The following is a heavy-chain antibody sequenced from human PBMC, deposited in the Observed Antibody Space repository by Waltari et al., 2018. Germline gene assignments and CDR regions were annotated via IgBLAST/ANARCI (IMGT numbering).Heavy chain of an antibody. V-gene: IGHV3-74*03. CDR1: GFPFSSYW. J-gene: IGHJ4*02. D-gene: IGHD2-21*02. CDR2: ITGDGSGT. CDR3: ARYVVVTAGDY. Sequence: EVQLVESGGGLVQPGGSLRLSCEASGFPFSSYWMHWVLQVPGKGLVGVGRITGDGSGTTYAASVKGRFTISRDNAKNTLFLQMNSLRDEDTAVYYCARYVVVTAGDYWGQGTLVAVSS.